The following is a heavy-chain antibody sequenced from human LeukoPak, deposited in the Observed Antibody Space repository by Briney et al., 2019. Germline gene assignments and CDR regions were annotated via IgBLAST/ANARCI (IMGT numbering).Heavy chain of an antibody. Sequence: GGSLRLSCTASGFTFGDYAMSWVRQAPGKGLEWVGFIRSKAYGGTPEYAASVKGRFAISRDDSKTIAYLQMNSLKTEDTAVSYCTRIGTSGGEFDYWGQGTLVTVSS. CDR2: IRSKAYGGTP. CDR1: GFTFGDYA. J-gene: IGHJ4*02. D-gene: IGHD2-2*01. CDR3: TRIGTSGGEFDY. V-gene: IGHV3-49*04.